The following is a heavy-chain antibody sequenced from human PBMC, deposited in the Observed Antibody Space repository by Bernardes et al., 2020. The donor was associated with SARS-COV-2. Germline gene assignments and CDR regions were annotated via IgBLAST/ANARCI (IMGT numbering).Heavy chain of an antibody. D-gene: IGHD3-3*01. CDR3: ARSMGYDLLFDH. J-gene: IGHJ4*02. Sequence: SEPLSLTCTVSGGSISSHYWSWIRQSPRKGLEWIGYVSESGTTKYNPPLKSRASISVHMSKKEFSLKLSSVNAADTAVYYCARSMGYDLLFDHWGQGLLVTVSS. CDR1: GGSISSHY. CDR2: VSESGTT. V-gene: IGHV4-59*03.